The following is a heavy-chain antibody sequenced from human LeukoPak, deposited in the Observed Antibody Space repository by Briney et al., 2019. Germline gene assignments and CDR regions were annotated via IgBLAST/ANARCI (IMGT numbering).Heavy chain of an antibody. D-gene: IGHD2-15*01. J-gene: IGHJ4*02. CDR2: INSDGSST. CDR3: ATSTYCSGGSCYSRTFQY. Sequence: PGGSLRLSCAASGFTFSSYWMHWVRQAPGKGLVWVSRINSDGSSTNYADSVKGRFTISRDNAKNTLYLQMNSLRAEDTAVYYCATSTYCSGGSCYSRTFQYRGQGTLVTVSS. CDR1: GFTFSSYW. V-gene: IGHV3-74*01.